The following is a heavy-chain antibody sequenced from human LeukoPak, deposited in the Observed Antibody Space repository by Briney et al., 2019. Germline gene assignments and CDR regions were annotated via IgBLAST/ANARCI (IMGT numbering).Heavy chain of an antibody. D-gene: IGHD2-8*01. CDR2: IYTSGST. CDR3: ARHSRVRRIVLMAPYYYYMDV. V-gene: IGHV4-4*07. CDR1: GGSISSYY. J-gene: IGHJ6*03. Sequence: SETLSLTXTVSGGSISSYYWSWIRQPAGKGLEWIGRIYTSGSTNYNPSLKSRVTISVDTSKNQFSLKLSSVTAADTAVYYCARHSRVRRIVLMAPYYYYMDVWGKGTTVTVSS.